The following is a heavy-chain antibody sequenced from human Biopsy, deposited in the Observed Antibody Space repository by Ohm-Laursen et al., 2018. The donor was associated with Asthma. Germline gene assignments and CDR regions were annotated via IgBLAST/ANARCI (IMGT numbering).Heavy chain of an antibody. CDR3: VRKAGSCISRTCYSLDF. CDR2: INSVFGTT. D-gene: IGHD2-2*01. Sequence: SVKVSCKSLGGTFNTYVIGWVRQAPGQGLELMGGINSVFGTTTYPQKFQDRVTITADDSTSTVYMELSSLRSEDTAVYYCVRKAGSCISRTCYSLDFWGQGTLVTVSS. V-gene: IGHV1-69*13. CDR1: GGTFNTYV. J-gene: IGHJ4*02.